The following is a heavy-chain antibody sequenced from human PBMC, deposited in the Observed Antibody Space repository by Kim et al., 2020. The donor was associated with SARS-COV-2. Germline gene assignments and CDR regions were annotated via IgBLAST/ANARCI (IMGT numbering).Heavy chain of an antibody. CDR2: ISWNSGSV. D-gene: IGHD4-17*01. J-gene: IGHJ6*01. CDR1: GFTFGDYP. CDR3: AKVGTTVSTFRRYY. Sequence: GGSLRLSCAASGFTFGDYPMHWVRQAPGKGLEWVSVISWNSGSVGYAYSVKGRVTISIDKANNTLYPQLNSLSAEDTALDYFAKVGTTVSTFRRYY. V-gene: IGHV3-9*01.